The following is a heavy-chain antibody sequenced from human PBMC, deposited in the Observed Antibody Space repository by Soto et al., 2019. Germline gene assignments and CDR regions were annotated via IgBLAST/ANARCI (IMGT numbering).Heavy chain of an antibody. D-gene: IGHD1-26*01. CDR3: ARSGGSFNFDY. Sequence: LSLTCSVSGGSISSYYWSWIRQPAGKGLEWIGRIQGSGNTNYNPSLKSRVTMSGDTSKNQFSLKLSSVTAADTAVYYCARSGGSFNFDYWGQGTLVTVSS. CDR2: IQGSGNT. J-gene: IGHJ4*02. V-gene: IGHV4-4*07. CDR1: GGSISSYY.